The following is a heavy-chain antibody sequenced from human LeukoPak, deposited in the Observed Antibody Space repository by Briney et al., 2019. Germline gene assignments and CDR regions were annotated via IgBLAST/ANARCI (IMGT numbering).Heavy chain of an antibody. D-gene: IGHD5-12*01. V-gene: IGHV3-23*01. CDR1: GFSFNNYA. CDR3: AKGGYDYVEVAYFDF. CDR2: IIASSGAT. Sequence: GSLRLSCTASGFSFNNYAMTWVRQAPGKGLEWVSIIIASSGATFYADSVKGRFTISRDNSKNTLYLQMSSLSVEDTAVYYCAKGGYDYVEVAYFDFWGQGALVTVSS. J-gene: IGHJ4*02.